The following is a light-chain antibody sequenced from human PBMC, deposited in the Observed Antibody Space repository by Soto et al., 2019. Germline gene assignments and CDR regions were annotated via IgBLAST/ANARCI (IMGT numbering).Light chain of an antibody. CDR2: GAS. J-gene: IGKJ1*01. CDR3: QQYGNSRGT. Sequence: DIVLTQSPGTLSLSPWDRATLSCRASQSVSTSYLAWYQQKPGQAPRLLIYGASIRATGIPDRFSGSGSGTDFTLTISGLEPEDFAVYYCQQYGNSRGTFGQGTKVEIK. V-gene: IGKV3-20*01. CDR1: QSVSTSY.